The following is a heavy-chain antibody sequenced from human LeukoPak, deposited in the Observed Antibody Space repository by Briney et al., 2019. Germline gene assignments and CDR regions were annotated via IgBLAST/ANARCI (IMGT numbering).Heavy chain of an antibody. CDR3: ARRDISSGWSFDS. V-gene: IGHV4-4*07. J-gene: IGHJ4*02. D-gene: IGHD6-19*01. CDR2: IHSSGST. Sequence: SETLSLTCTVSGGSINNYRLSWIRQPAGKGLEWIAQIHSSGSTNYNPPLKSRVTMSIDTPENQLSLTLTSVTAADTAVYYCARRDISSGWSFDSWGQGTLVTVSS. CDR1: GGSINNYR.